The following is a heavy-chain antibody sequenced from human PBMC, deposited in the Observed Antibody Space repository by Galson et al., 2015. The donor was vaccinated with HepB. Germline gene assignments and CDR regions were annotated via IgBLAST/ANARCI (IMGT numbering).Heavy chain of an antibody. V-gene: IGHV3-64D*06. CDR2: ISSNGGSA. J-gene: IGHJ5*02. Sequence: SLRLSCGASGVTFSSYAMHWVRQAPGKGLEYVSAISSNGGSAYYADSVKGRFTISRDNSTNTLYLQMSSLRAEDTAVYYCVKIDDFWSGYSDRWGQGTLVTVSS. CDR3: VKIDDFWSGYSDR. CDR1: GVTFSSYA. D-gene: IGHD3-3*01.